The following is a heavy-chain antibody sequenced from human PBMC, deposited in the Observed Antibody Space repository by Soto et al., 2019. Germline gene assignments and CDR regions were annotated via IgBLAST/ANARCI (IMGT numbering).Heavy chain of an antibody. Sequence: QVQLQESGPGLVKPSQTLSLTCTVSGGSISSGGYYWSWIRQHPGKGLEWIGYIYYSGSTYYNPSLKSRVTIYVDTSKHQFSLKLSSVTAADTAVYYCARKRRGSGRYGGSDYWGQGTLVTVSS. V-gene: IGHV4-31*03. D-gene: IGHD6-19*01. CDR3: ARKRRGSGRYGGSDY. CDR1: GGSISSGGYY. J-gene: IGHJ4*02. CDR2: IYYSGST.